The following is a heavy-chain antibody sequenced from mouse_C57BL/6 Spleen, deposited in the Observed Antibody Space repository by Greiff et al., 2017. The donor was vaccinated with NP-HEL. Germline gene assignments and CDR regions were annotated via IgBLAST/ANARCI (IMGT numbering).Heavy chain of an antibody. Sequence: QVQLQQSGAELVRPGASVTLSCKASGYTFTDYEMHWVKQTPVHGLEWIGAIDPETGGTAYNQKFKGKAILTADKSSSTAYMELRSLTSEDSAVYYCTRSPYDYDGNGYWGQGTTLTVSS. J-gene: IGHJ2*01. CDR1: GYTFTDYE. D-gene: IGHD2-4*01. CDR2: IDPETGGT. CDR3: TRSPYDYDGNGY. V-gene: IGHV1-15*01.